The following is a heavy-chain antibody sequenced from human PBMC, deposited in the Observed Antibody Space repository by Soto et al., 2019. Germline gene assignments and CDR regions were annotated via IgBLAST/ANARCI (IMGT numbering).Heavy chain of an antibody. Sequence: ASVKVSCKASGYTFTSYDINWVRQATGQGLEWMGWMNPNSGNTGYAQKFQGRVTMTRNTSISTAYMELSSLRSEDTAVDYCARGGEDCSSTSCYDNYYYYMDVWGKGTTVTVSS. CDR2: MNPNSGNT. D-gene: IGHD2-2*01. V-gene: IGHV1-8*01. J-gene: IGHJ6*03. CDR1: GYTFTSYD. CDR3: ARGGEDCSSTSCYDNYYYYMDV.